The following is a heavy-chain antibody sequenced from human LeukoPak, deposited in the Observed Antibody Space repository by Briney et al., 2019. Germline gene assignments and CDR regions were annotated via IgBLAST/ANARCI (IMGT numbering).Heavy chain of an antibody. D-gene: IGHD4-11*01. CDR2: IKTDGSDT. J-gene: IGHJ4*02. Sequence: GGSLRLSCAASGFTFSSYWMHWVRQPPGKGLVWVSRIKTDGSDTYYADSVRGRFTISRDSAKNTLYLQMDSLRAEDTAVYFCARGDYSSHTLWGQGTLVTVSS. CDR1: GFTFSSYW. CDR3: ARGDYSSHTL. V-gene: IGHV3-74*01.